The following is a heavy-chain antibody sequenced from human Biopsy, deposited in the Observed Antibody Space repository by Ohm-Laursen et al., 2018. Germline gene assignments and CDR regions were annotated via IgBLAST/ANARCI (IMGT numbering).Heavy chain of an antibody. Sequence: SLRLSCSASGFMFSASWMSWVRQAPGRGLEWVANINPDGSVKYFADSVKGRFTISRDNVENSMYLQMSSLTVDDTAVYYCARDERWGQGTLVTVSS. CDR2: INPDGSVK. J-gene: IGHJ4*02. V-gene: IGHV3-7*01. CDR3: ARDER. D-gene: IGHD5-24*01. CDR1: GFMFSASW.